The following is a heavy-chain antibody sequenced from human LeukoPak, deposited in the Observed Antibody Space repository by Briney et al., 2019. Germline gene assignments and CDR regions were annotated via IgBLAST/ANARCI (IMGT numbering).Heavy chain of an antibody. J-gene: IGHJ5*02. V-gene: IGHV1-24*01. D-gene: IGHD1-26*01. CDR1: GYTLTELS. Sequence: VKVSCKVSGYTLTELSMHWVRQAPGKGLEWMGGFDPEDGETIYAQKFQGRVTMTEDTSTDTAYMELRSLRSDDTAVYYCARVVGADNWFDPWGQGTLVTVSS. CDR3: ARVVGADNWFDP. CDR2: FDPEDGET.